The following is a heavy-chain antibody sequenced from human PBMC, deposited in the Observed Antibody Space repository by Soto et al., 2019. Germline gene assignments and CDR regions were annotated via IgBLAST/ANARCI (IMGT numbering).Heavy chain of an antibody. CDR1: GGSISSYY. J-gene: IGHJ4*02. CDR2: IHYSGST. D-gene: IGHD6-13*01. Sequence: QVQLQESGPGLVKPSETLSLTCTVSGGSISSYYWSWIRQPPGKGLEWIGYIHYSGSTNYNPSLKIRVTISVDTSKNQLSLKLSSVTAADTAVYYCARRIAAAGTNFDYWGQGPLVTVSS. CDR3: ARRIAAAGTNFDY. V-gene: IGHV4-59*08.